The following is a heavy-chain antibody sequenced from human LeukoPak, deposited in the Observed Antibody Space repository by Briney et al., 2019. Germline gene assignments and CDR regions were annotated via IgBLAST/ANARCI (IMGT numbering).Heavy chain of an antibody. CDR1: GSTFTSYG. Sequence: GASVKVSCKASGSTFTSYGISWVRQAPGQGREWLGWISAYNGNTDYAQKLQGGVTTTTDTATSTAHMELRSLRSDDTSVYYCARDTETRTPRPALNWFDPWGQGTLVTVSS. CDR3: ARDTETRTPRPALNWFDP. D-gene: IGHD4-17*01. J-gene: IGHJ5*02. CDR2: ISAYNGNT. V-gene: IGHV1-18*01.